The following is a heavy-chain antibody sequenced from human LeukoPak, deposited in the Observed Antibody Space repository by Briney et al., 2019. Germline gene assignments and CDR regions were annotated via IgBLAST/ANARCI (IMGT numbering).Heavy chain of an antibody. CDR2: IYYSGST. J-gene: IGHJ4*02. D-gene: IGHD6-19*01. Sequence: PSETLSLTCTVSGGSISSGDYYWSWIRQPPGKGLEWIGYIYYSGSTYYNPSLKSRVTISVDTSKNQFSLKLSSVTATDTAVYYCAREQAAVADFDYWGQGTLVTASS. CDR1: GGSISSGDYY. V-gene: IGHV4-30-4*08. CDR3: AREQAAVADFDY.